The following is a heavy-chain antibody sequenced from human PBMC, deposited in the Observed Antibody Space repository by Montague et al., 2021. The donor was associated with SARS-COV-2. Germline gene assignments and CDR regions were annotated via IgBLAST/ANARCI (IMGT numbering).Heavy chain of an antibody. J-gene: IGHJ6*02. CDR2: IYYSGST. CDR1: GGSISSSSYY. V-gene: IGHV4-39*07. D-gene: IGHD4-11*01. Sequence: SETLSLTCTVSGGSISSSSYYWGWIRQPPGKGLEWIGSIYYSGSTYYNPSLKSRVTISVDTSKNQFSLKLSSVTAADTAVYYCAVNSNYYYYYGMDVWGQGTTGTVSS. CDR3: AVNSNYYYYYGMDV.